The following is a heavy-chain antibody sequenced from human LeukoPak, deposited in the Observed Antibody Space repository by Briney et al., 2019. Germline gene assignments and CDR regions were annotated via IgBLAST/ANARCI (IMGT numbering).Heavy chain of an antibody. D-gene: IGHD2-15*01. V-gene: IGHV3-30*18. CDR1: VFIFSSYG. Sequence: PGRSLRLSCAASVFIFSSYGMHWVRQAPGKGLEWVAVISYDGSNKYYADSVKGRFTISRDNSKNTLNLQKNRLRAENTAVYYCAKECRGRRPASPAPSWFDPWGRGNLVTVSS. CDR2: ISYDGSNK. CDR3: AKECRGRRPASPAPSWFDP. J-gene: IGHJ5*02.